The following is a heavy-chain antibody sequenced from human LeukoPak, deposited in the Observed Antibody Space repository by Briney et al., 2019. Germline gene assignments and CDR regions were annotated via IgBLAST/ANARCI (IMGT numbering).Heavy chain of an antibody. V-gene: IGHV1-24*01. CDR3: ATGHPSYYDFWSGYLFDY. J-gene: IGHJ4*02. CDR2: FDPEDGET. Sequence: GASVKVSCTVSGYTLTELSMHWVRQAPGKGLEWMGGFDPEDGETIYAQKFQGRVTMTEDTSTDTAYMELSSLRSEDTAVYYCATGHPSYYDFWSGYLFDYWGQGTLVTVSS. CDR1: GYTLTELS. D-gene: IGHD3-3*01.